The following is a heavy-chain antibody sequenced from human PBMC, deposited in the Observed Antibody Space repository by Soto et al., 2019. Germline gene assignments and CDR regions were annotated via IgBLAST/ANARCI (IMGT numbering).Heavy chain of an antibody. CDR3: ARIQLRFLEGGWFDP. D-gene: IGHD3-3*01. Sequence: PSETLSLTCAVSGGSISSGGYSWSWIRQPPGKGLEWIGYIYHSGSTYYNPSLKSRVTISVDRSKNQFSLKLSSVTAADTAVYYCARIQLRFLEGGWFDPWGQGTLVTVSS. J-gene: IGHJ5*02. CDR2: IYHSGST. V-gene: IGHV4-30-2*01. CDR1: GGSISSGGYS.